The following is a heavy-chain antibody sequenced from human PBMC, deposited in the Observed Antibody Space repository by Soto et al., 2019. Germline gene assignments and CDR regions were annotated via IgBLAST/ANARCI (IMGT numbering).Heavy chain of an antibody. Sequence: ASVKVSCKASGYNLITHYMHWVRQAPGQGPEWMGVINPSTGDTSYAQKFQGRVTMARDTYTSTVYMELSNLGYDDTAVYFCARDFGEVSTTWVGYLEFWGQGTPVTVS. CDR2: INPSTGDT. J-gene: IGHJ4*02. D-gene: IGHD3-3*01. CDR3: ARDFGEVSTTWVGYLEF. V-gene: IGHV1-46*01. CDR1: GYNLITHY.